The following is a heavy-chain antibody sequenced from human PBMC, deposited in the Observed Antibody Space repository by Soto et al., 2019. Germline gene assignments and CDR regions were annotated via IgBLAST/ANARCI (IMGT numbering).Heavy chain of an antibody. CDR1: GYSFTSYW. CDR2: IDPSDSYT. V-gene: IGHV5-10-1*01. CDR3: ARTGYSALNSYYYGMDV. J-gene: IGHJ6*02. Sequence: HGESLKISCKGSGYSFTSYWISWVRQMPGKGLEWMGRIDPSDSYTNYSPSFQGHVTISADKSISTAYLQWSSLKASDTAMYYCARTGYSALNSYYYGMDVWGQGTTVTVSS. D-gene: IGHD3-22*01.